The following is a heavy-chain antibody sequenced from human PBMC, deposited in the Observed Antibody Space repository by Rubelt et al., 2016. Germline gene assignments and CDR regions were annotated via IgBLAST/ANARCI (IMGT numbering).Heavy chain of an antibody. CDR2: IYSSGST. V-gene: IGHV4-4*02. Sequence: QVQLQESGPGLVKPSGTPSLTCAVSGGSISSSNWRSWVRQPPGKGLEWIGYIYSSGSTYYNPSLKSRVTISADTSKKQISLKLNFATASETAVYYCARFRFCSGGSGESDNWGQGTLVTVSS. CDR3: ARFRFCSGGSGESDN. D-gene: IGHD2-15*01. CDR1: GGSISSSNW. J-gene: IGHJ4*02.